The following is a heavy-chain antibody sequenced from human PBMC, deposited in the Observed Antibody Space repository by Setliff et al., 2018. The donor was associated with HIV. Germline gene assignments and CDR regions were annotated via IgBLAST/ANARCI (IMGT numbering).Heavy chain of an antibody. CDR2: ISSSSSYI. Sequence: LRLSCAASGFTFSSYTMNWVRQAPGKGLEWVSSISSSSSYINYADSVKGRFTISRDNAKNSLYLQMNSLRAEDTAVYYCARHNVFSGIQLWFVRAFDIWGQGTMVTVSS. J-gene: IGHJ3*02. D-gene: IGHD5-18*01. V-gene: IGHV3-21*01. CDR3: ARHNVFSGIQLWFVRAFDI. CDR1: GFTFSSYT.